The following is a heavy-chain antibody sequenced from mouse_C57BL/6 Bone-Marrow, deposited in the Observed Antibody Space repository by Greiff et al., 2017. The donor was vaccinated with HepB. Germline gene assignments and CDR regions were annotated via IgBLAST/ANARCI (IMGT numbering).Heavy chain of an antibody. CDR2: ISDGGSYT. CDR3: ARASYYDYGAY. D-gene: IGHD2-4*01. CDR1: RFTFSSYA. J-gene: IGHJ3*01. Sequence: EVMLVESGGGLVKPGGSLKLSCAASRFTFSSYAMSWVRQTPEKRLEWVATISDGGSYTYYPDNVKGRFTISRDNAKNNLYLQMSHLKSEDTAMYYCARASYYDYGAYWGQGTLVTVSA. V-gene: IGHV5-4*03.